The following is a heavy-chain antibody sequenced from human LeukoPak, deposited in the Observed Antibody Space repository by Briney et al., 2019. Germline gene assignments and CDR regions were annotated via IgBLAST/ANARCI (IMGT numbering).Heavy chain of an antibody. V-gene: IGHV3-48*03. CDR3: ARTARGYTNNWFDP. D-gene: IGHD5-18*01. Sequence: GGSLRLSCAASGFTFSSYEMNWVRQAPGKGLEWVSYISSSGSTIYYADSVKGRFTISRDNAKNSLYLQMNSLRAEDTAVYYCARTARGYTNNWFDPWGQGTLVTVSS. CDR2: ISSSGSTI. J-gene: IGHJ5*02. CDR1: GFTFSSYE.